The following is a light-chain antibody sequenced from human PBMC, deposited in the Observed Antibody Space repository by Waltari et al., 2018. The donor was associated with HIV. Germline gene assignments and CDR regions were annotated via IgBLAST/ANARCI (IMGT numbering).Light chain of an antibody. CDR3: QVWHISTDHWV. J-gene: IGLJ3*02. V-gene: IGLV3-21*04. CDR1: NIGSKG. Sequence: SYVLTQPPSVSVAPGKTASITCEAANIGSKGVHWYQQKPGQAPILVIYYDSDRPSGSPERFSGSNSGNTATLTISRVDAGDEADYDCQVWHISTDHWVFGAGTKLTVV. CDR2: YDS.